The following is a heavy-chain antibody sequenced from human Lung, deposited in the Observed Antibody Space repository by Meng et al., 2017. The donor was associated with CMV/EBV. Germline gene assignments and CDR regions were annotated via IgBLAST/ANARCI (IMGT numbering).Heavy chain of an antibody. J-gene: IGHJ4*02. Sequence: SQXXSPTCALSGDSASSNSAAWDWIRQPPSRGLEWLRTTFYRSKWYNNYGVSVKSRITINANTSKNQWWLQLTSVTPEDTAVDCCARAGRSHLYYFDYWGQGXLVTVSS. CDR3: ARAGRSHLYYFDY. CDR2: TFYRSKWYN. CDR1: GDSASSNSAA. D-gene: IGHD3-16*02. V-gene: IGHV6-1*01.